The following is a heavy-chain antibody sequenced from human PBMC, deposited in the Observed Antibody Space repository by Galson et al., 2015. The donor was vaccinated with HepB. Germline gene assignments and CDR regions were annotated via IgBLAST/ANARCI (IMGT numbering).Heavy chain of an antibody. CDR2: IRSKANSYAT. D-gene: IGHD4-17*01. J-gene: IGHJ6*03. CDR1: GFTFSGSA. CDR3: TSDYGDYPHYYYYYMDV. V-gene: IGHV3-73*01. Sequence: SLRLSCAASGFTFSGSAMHWVRQASGKGLEWVGRIRSKANSYATAYAASVKGRFTISRDDSKNTAYLQMNSLKTEDTAVYYCTSDYGDYPHYYYYYMDVWGKGTTVTVSS.